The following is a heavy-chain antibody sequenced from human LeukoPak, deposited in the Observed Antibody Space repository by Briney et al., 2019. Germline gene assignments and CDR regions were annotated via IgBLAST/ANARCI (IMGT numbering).Heavy chain of an antibody. CDR1: GGSFSGYY. Sequence: SETLSLTCAVYGGSFSGYYWSWIRQPPGKGLEWIGEINHSGSTNYNPSLKSRVTISVDTSKNQFSLKLSSVTAADTAVYYCARVVCSSTSCYAGWFDPWGQGTLVTVSS. D-gene: IGHD2-2*01. V-gene: IGHV4-34*01. J-gene: IGHJ5*02. CDR2: INHSGST. CDR3: ARVVCSSTSCYAGWFDP.